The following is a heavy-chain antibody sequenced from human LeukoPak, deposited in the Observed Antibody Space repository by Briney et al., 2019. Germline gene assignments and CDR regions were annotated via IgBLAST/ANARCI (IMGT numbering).Heavy chain of an antibody. CDR1: GYTFTGYY. Sequence: GASVKVSCKASGYTFTGYYMHWVRQAPGQGLEWMGWINPNSSGTNYAQKFQGRVTMTRDTSISTAYMELSRLRSDDTAVYYCARGAIGYCSSTSCPHDAFDIWGQGTMVTVSS. CDR2: INPNSSGT. J-gene: IGHJ3*02. V-gene: IGHV1-2*02. D-gene: IGHD2-2*01. CDR3: ARGAIGYCSSTSCPHDAFDI.